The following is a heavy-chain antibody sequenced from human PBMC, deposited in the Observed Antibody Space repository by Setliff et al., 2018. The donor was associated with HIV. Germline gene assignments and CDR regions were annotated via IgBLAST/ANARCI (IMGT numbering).Heavy chain of an antibody. J-gene: IGHJ4*02. D-gene: IGHD3-10*01. CDR1: GDSISRSSYY. V-gene: IGHV4-39*01. CDR2: IYYIGIT. Sequence: KTSETLSLTCTVSGDSISRSSYYWGWIRQPPGKGLEWIGNIYYIGITNYYPSLESRVTISVDTSKNQFSLKVNSVTAADTAVYYCARQGLTMFPGGGVPAXXXXXFDFWGQGILVTVSS. CDR3: ARQGLTMFPGGGVPAXXXXXFDF.